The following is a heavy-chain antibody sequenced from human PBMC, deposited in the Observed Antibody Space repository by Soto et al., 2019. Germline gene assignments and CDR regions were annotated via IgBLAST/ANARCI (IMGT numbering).Heavy chain of an antibody. V-gene: IGHV4-59*01. Sequence: LGTLSLTCTVFCGSIRSFYWGWVRQPPGKGLEWMRYNSYSGSTNYNPSPKSRVTISVDTSKNQFSLKLSSVTAADTAVYYCARTMRGYSYGPTFDYWGQGTLVTVSS. D-gene: IGHD5-18*01. J-gene: IGHJ4*02. CDR2: NSYSGST. CDR1: CGSIRSFY. CDR3: ARTMRGYSYGPTFDY.